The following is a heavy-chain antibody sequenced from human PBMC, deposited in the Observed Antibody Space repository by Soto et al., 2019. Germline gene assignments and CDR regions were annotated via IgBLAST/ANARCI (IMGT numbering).Heavy chain of an antibody. CDR3: TTWLTAHFDY. Sequence: GGTLRLSCAASGFTFSSYTLNWVRRAPGKGLEWVATSSDRRTGNTHYSDSVRGRFTLSRDYSRNILFLQMDSLRADDTALYYCTTWLTAHFDYWGRGTQVTVSS. CDR1: GFTFSSYT. V-gene: IGHV3-23*01. J-gene: IGHJ4*02. D-gene: IGHD2-21*02. CDR2: SSDRRTGNT.